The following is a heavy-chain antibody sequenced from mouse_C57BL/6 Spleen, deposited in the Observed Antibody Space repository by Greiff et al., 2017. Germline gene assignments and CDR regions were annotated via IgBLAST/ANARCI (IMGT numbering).Heavy chain of an antibody. CDR2: IWSGGST. J-gene: IGHJ4*01. CDR1: GFSLTSYG. Sequence: VMLVESGPGLVQPSQSLSITCTVSGFSLTSYGVHWVRQSPGKGLEWLGVIWSGGSTDYNADFISRLSISKDNSKRQVFFKMNSLQADDTAIYYCARVPITTVVSMDYWGQGTSVTVSS. D-gene: IGHD1-1*01. V-gene: IGHV2-2*01. CDR3: ARVPITTVVSMDY.